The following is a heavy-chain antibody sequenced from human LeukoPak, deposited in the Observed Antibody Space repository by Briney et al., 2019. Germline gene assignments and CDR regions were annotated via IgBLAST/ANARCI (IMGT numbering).Heavy chain of an antibody. CDR2: ISGSGGST. CDR3: AKDRITMVRGVIIAGVYYFDY. J-gene: IGHJ4*02. D-gene: IGHD3-10*01. Sequence: GESLSLSCAASGFTFSSYAMSWVRQAPGKGLEWVSAISGSGGSTYYADSVKGRFTISRDNSKNTLYLQMNSLRAEDTAVYYCAKDRITMVRGVIIAGVYYFDYWGQGTLVTVSS. CDR1: GFTFSSYA. V-gene: IGHV3-23*01.